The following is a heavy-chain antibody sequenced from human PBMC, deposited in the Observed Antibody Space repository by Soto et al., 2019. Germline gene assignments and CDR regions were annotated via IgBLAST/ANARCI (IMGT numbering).Heavy chain of an antibody. Sequence: QVQLVQSGAEVKKPGASAKVSCKASGYTFTSYGISWVRQAPGQGLEWMGWINAYNGNTNYEQKLRGRVTMTTDTPTSTAYMELRRVRYDETTVYYRARVLPPFDPWGQGTLVTVSS. J-gene: IGHJ5*02. V-gene: IGHV1-18*01. CDR3: ARVLPPFDP. CDR1: GYTFTSYG. CDR2: INAYNGNT.